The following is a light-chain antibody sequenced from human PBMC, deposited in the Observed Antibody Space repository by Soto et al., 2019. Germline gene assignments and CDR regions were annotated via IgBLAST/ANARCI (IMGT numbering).Light chain of an antibody. J-gene: IGKJ1*01. CDR3: QQYDSYSSGP. CDR1: QTINSW. V-gene: IGKV1-5*01. CDR2: DAS. Sequence: DIQMTQYPSTLSASVGDRVTITCRASQTINSWLAWYQQKPGKAPKVLIFDASSLKTGVPSRFSGSGSGTEFTLTISNLQPDDFATYYCQQYDSYSSGPLGQGTKVDIK.